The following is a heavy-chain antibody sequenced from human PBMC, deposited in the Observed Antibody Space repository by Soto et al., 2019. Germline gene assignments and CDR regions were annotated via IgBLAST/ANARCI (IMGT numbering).Heavy chain of an antibody. J-gene: IGHJ6*02. CDR1: GYSFTSYW. V-gene: IGHV5-10-1*01. Sequence: PGESLKISCKGSGYSFTSYWISWVRQMPGKGLEWMGRIDPSDSYTNYSPSFQGHVTISADKSISTAYLQWSSLKASDTAMYYCARHDSSGYYTLAYHGMDVWGQGTTVTVSS. CDR3: ARHDSSGYYTLAYHGMDV. CDR2: IDPSDSYT. D-gene: IGHD3-22*01.